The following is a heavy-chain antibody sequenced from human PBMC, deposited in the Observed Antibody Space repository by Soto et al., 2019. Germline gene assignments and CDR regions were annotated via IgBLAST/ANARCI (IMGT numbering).Heavy chain of an antibody. CDR3: ARDFWSDPPYGMDV. D-gene: IGHD3-3*01. Sequence: ASVKVSCKASGYTFTSYGISWVRQAPGHGLEWMGWISAYNGNTNYAQKLQGRVTMTTDTSTSTAYMELRSLRSDDTAVYYCARDFWSDPPYGMDVWGQGTTVPVSS. V-gene: IGHV1-18*01. J-gene: IGHJ6*02. CDR1: GYTFTSYG. CDR2: ISAYNGNT.